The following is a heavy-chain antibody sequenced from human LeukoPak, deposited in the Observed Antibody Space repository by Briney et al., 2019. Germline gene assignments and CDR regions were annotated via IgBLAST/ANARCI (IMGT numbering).Heavy chain of an antibody. Sequence: SVKVSCKASGGTFSSYAISWVRQAPGQGLEWMGGIIPIFGTANYAQRFQGRVTITADKSTSTAYMELSSLRSEDTAVYYCARKVPNDSSGYYYRGQFDPWGQGTLVTVSS. J-gene: IGHJ5*02. V-gene: IGHV1-69*06. CDR1: GGTFSSYA. CDR2: IIPIFGTA. D-gene: IGHD3-22*01. CDR3: ARKVPNDSSGYYYRGQFDP.